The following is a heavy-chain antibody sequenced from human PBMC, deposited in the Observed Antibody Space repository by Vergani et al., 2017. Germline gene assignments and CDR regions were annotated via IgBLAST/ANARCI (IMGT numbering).Heavy chain of an antibody. CDR2: IIPIFGTA. J-gene: IGHJ5*02. CDR3: ARDPYCSSTSCYAPWFDP. D-gene: IGHD2-2*01. Sequence: QVQLVQSGAEVKKPGSSVKVSCKASGGTFSSYAISWVRQAPGQGLEWMGGIIPIFGTANYAQKFQGRVTITADESTSTAYMELSSLRSEDTAVYYWARDPYCSSTSCYAPWFDPWGQGTLVTVSS. CDR1: GGTFSSYA. V-gene: IGHV1-69*01.